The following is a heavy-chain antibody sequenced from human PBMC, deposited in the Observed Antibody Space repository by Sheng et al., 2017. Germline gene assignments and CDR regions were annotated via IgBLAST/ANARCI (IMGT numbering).Heavy chain of an antibody. CDR2: IIPIFGTA. V-gene: IGHV1-69*01. D-gene: IGHD3-10*01. J-gene: IGHJ6*02. Sequence: QVQLVQSGAEVKKPGSSVKVSCKASGGTFSSYAISWVRQAPGQGLEWMGGIIPIFGTANYAQKFQGRVTITADESTSTAYMELSSLRSEDTAVYYCARARSGAFHVRVPPRETNYGMDVWDQGP. CDR1: GGTFSSYA. CDR3: ARARSGAFHVRVPPRETNYGMDV.